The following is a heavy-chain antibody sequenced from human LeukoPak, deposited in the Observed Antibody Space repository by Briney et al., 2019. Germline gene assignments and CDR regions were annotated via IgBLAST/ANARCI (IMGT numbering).Heavy chain of an antibody. Sequence: PSETLSLTCTVSGGSITSYFWSWIRQPPGKGLEWIGYIYHSGTTNYNPSLKSRVTISVDTSKNQFSLKLTSVTAADTAVYYCAQKVPYSPAYSQDWGQGTLVTVSS. CDR1: GGSITSYF. D-gene: IGHD2-21*01. J-gene: IGHJ1*01. V-gene: IGHV4-59*01. CDR2: IYHSGTT. CDR3: AQKVPYSPAYSQD.